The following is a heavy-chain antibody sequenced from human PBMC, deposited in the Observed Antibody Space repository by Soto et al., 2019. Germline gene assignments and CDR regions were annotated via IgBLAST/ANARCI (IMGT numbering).Heavy chain of an antibody. CDR1: GYTLTELS. D-gene: IGHD3-10*02. CDR2: FDPEDGET. J-gene: IGHJ6*02. Sequence: ASVKVSCKVSGYTLTELSMHWVRQAPGKGLEWMGGFDPEDGETIYAQKFQGRVTMTEDTSTDTAYMELSSLRSEDTAVYYCATDGGLVFGEKYYYGMDVWGQGTTVTVSS. CDR3: ATDGGLVFGEKYYYGMDV. V-gene: IGHV1-24*01.